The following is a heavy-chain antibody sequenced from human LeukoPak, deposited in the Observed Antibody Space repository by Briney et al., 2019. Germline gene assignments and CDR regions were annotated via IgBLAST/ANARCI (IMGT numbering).Heavy chain of an antibody. CDR2: IYSGGST. V-gene: IGHV3-66*01. CDR3: ARVVDDHGDYIFDY. CDR1: GFTVSSNY. Sequence: GGSLRLSCAASGFTVSSNYMSWVRQAPGKGLEWVSVIYSGGSTYYADSVKGRFTISRDNSKNTLYLQMNSLRAEDTAVYYCARVVDDHGDYIFDYWGQGTLVTVSS. D-gene: IGHD4-17*01. J-gene: IGHJ4*02.